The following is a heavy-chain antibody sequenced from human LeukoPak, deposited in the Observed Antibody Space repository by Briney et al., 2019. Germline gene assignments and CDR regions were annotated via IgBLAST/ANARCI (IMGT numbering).Heavy chain of an antibody. J-gene: IGHJ5*02. V-gene: IGHV4-38-2*02. Sequence: PSETLSLTCTVSGYSISSGYYWGWIRPPPGKGLEWIGIIYHSGSTYYNPSLKRRVTISVDTSKNQFSLKLSSVTAADTAVYYCARGGLRFLEWLSPPRRWFDPWGQGTLVTVSS. CDR2: IYHSGST. D-gene: IGHD3-3*01. CDR1: GYSISSGYY. CDR3: ARGGLRFLEWLSPPRRWFDP.